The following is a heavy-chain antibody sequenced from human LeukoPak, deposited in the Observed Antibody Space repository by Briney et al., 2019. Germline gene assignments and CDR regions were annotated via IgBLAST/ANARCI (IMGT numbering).Heavy chain of an antibody. D-gene: IGHD6-13*01. CDR3: ARGSGYSIKGYYYYYGMDV. CDR2: ISAYNGNT. CDR1: GYTFTSYG. Sequence: ASVKVSCKASGYTFTSYGISWVRQAPGQGLEWIGLISAYNGNTNYAQKLQGRVTMTTDTSTSTAYMELRSLRSDDTAVYYCARGSGYSIKGYYYYYGMDVWGQGTTVTVSS. J-gene: IGHJ6*02. V-gene: IGHV1-18*01.